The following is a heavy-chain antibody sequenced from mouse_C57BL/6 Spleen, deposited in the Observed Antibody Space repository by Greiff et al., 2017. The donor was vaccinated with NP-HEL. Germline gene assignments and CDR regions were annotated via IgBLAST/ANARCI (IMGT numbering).Heavy chain of an antibody. CDR2: INPSSGYT. CDR1: GYTFTSYW. V-gene: IGHV1-7*01. D-gene: IGHD1-1*01. CDR3: ARGEVTTGVERYFDV. J-gene: IGHJ1*03. Sequence: VQLQESGAELAKPGASVKLSCKASGYTFTSYWMHWVKQRPGQGLEWIGYINPSSGYTKYNQKFKDKATLTAEKSSSTAYMQLSSLTYEDSAVYYCARGEVTTGVERYFDVWGTGTTVTVSS.